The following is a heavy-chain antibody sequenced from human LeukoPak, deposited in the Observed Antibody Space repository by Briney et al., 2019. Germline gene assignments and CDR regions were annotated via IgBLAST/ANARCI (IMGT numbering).Heavy chain of an antibody. J-gene: IGHJ6*03. CDR3: ARRSSTSPYNYYMDV. V-gene: IGHV4-61*08. Sequence: SQTLSLTCTVSGGCISSGDYYWSWIRQPPGKGLEWIGYIYYSGSTNYNPSLKSRVTISVDTSKNQFSLKLSSVTAADTAVYYCARRSSTSPYNYYMDVWGKGTTVTVSS. D-gene: IGHD2-2*01. CDR2: IYYSGST. CDR1: GGCISSGDYY.